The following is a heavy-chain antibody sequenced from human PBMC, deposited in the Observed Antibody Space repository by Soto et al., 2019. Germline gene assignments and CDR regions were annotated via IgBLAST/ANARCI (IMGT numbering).Heavy chain of an antibody. V-gene: IGHV3-74*03. CDR2: IRSDGTAT. Sequence: EVQLVESGGGLVQPGGSLRHSCAASGFTFSSYWMHWVRQDPLKGLVWVSSIRSDGTATQYADSVKGRFTVSRDNAKNTVYLQMNSLRAEDTAVYYCAKDLSWGQCDYWGQGTLVTVSS. CDR3: AKDLSWGQCDY. D-gene: IGHD3-16*01. J-gene: IGHJ4*02. CDR1: GFTFSSYW.